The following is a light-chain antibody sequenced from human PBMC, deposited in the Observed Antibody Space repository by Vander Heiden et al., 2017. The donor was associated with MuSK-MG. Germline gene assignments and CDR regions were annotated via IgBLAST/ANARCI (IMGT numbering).Light chain of an antibody. CDR2: GNI. V-gene: IGLV1-40*01. CDR3: QSYDSTLGGSV. J-gene: IGLJ2*01. CDR1: SSNFRAGYD. Sequence: QPVLTQPPPVSGAPGQRVTTSCAGNSSNFRAGYDVHWYHQIPGPAPKLILYGNINRPSGVPDRFSGSKSATSASLAITGLQAEDEGDYYCQSYDSTLGGSVFGGGTKLTVL.